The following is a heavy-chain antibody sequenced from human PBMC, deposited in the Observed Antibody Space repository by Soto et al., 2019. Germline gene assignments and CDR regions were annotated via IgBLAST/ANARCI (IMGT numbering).Heavy chain of an antibody. CDR2: ISGSGGST. Sequence: EVQLLESGGGLVQPGGSLRLSCAACGFAFSSYAMSWIRQAPGKGLEWVSAISGSGGSTYYADSVKGRFTISRDNSKNTLYLQMNSLRAEDTAVYYCAKEKGGITIFGVVIIPDYWGQGTLVTVSS. J-gene: IGHJ4*02. CDR1: GFAFSSYA. CDR3: AKEKGGITIFGVVIIPDY. D-gene: IGHD3-3*01. V-gene: IGHV3-23*01.